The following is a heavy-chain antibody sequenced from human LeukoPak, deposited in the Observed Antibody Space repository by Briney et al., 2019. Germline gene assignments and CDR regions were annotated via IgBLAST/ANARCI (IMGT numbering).Heavy chain of an antibody. D-gene: IGHD2-15*01. CDR1: GYTFTNYD. Sequence: ASVKVSCKASGYTFTNYDINWVRQATGQGLEWMGWMNPNSGNTGYAQKFQGRVTMTRNTSISTAYMELSSLRSEDTAVYYCARARKRGYYFGYWGQGTLVTVSS. CDR2: MNPNSGNT. V-gene: IGHV1-8*01. J-gene: IGHJ4*02. CDR3: ARARKRGYYFGY.